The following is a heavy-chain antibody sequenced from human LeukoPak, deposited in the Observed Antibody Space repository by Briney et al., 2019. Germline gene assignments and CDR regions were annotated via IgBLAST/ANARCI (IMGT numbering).Heavy chain of an antibody. CDR3: AKHSSSWYEPSRDYYYYMDV. J-gene: IGHJ6*03. CDR1: GYSIGSGYY. CDR2: IYHSGST. D-gene: IGHD6-13*01. Sequence: SETLSLTCAVSGYSIGSGYYWGWIRQPPGKGLEWIGSIYHSGSTYYNPSLKSRVTISVDTSKNQFSLKLSSVTAADTAVYYCAKHSSSWYEPSRDYYYYMDVWGKGTTVTVSS. V-gene: IGHV4-38-2*01.